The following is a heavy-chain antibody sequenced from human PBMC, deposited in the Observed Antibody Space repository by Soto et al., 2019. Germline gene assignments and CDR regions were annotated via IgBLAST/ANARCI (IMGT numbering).Heavy chain of an antibody. CDR1: GGSFSGYY. V-gene: IGHV4-34*01. J-gene: IGHJ4*02. CDR3: ARGSENLRYNWNPQKY. CDR2: INHSGST. Sequence: SETLSLTCAVYGGSFSGYYWSWIRQPPGKGLEWIGEINHSGSTNYNPSLKSRVTISVDTSKNQFSLKLSSVTAADTAVYYCARGSENLRYNWNPQKYWGQGTLVTVSS. D-gene: IGHD1-20*01.